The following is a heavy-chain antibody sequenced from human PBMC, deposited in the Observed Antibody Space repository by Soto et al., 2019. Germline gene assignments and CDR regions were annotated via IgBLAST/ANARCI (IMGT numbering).Heavy chain of an antibody. CDR2: ISGSGGST. CDR3: AKDHFPRTSQWLLPHY. Sequence: PWWSLRLSCAACGLTFSSYGMSLDRQAPGKGLEWVSAISGSGGSTHYADSVKGRFTISRDNSKNTLYLQMNSLRAEDTTVYYCAKDHFPRTSQWLLPHYWCQGTLVTVSS. CDR1: GLTFSSYG. J-gene: IGHJ4*02. D-gene: IGHD3-22*01. V-gene: IGHV3-23*01.